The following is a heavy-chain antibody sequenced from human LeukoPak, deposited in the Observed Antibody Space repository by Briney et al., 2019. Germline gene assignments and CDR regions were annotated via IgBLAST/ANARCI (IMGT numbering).Heavy chain of an antibody. CDR1: GFNFNVYA. V-gene: IGHV3-30*04. J-gene: IGHJ4*02. D-gene: IGHD5-24*01. CDR2: TSYDGSKI. Sequence: GRSLRLSCEASGFNFNVYAMHWVRQAPGKGLEWVAATSYDGSKIYYSDSVQGRFTISRDNSKNTLYLQMSSLRAEDTAVYFCVRDGDDFNFDYWGQGSLVTVSS. CDR3: VRDGDDFNFDY.